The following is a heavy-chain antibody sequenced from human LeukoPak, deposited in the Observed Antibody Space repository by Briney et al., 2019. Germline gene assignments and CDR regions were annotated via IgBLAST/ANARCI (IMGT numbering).Heavy chain of an antibody. CDR3: ARAGAVVDNWFDP. CDR1: GYTFTGYY. J-gene: IGHJ5*02. CDR2: INANSGGT. V-gene: IGHV1-2*02. D-gene: IGHD2-15*01. Sequence: ASVKVSCKTSGYTFTGYYIHWVRQAPGQGLEWMGWINANSGGTNYAQKFQGRVTMTRDTSISTTYMDLSRLTSNDTAVYFCARAGAVVDNWFDPWGQGTLVTVSS.